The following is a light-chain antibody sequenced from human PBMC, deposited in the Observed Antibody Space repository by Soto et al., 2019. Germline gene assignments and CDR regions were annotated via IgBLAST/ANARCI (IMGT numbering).Light chain of an antibody. Sequence: VLTQPPSASGTPGQRVTVSCFGSVYDIASNIVNWYQQLPGTAPKLLIYSNNQRPSGVPDRFSGSKSGTSASLAISGLQSEDEADYYCAAWDDSLNVYVFGTGTKVTVL. CDR3: AAWDDSLNVYV. CDR1: VYDIASNI. J-gene: IGLJ1*01. CDR2: SNN. V-gene: IGLV1-44*01.